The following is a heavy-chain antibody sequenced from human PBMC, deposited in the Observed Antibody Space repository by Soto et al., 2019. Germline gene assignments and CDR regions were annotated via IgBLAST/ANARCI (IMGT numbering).Heavy chain of an antibody. CDR2: IYYSGST. CDR1: GGSISSYY. Sequence: TLSLNCTVSGGSISSYYWSWIRQPPGKGLEWIGYIYYSGSTNYNPSLKSRVTISVDTSKNQFSLKLSSVTAADTAVYYCARARANPTNYDFCSGYYQDPNYYHHYMDVWVKGTTVTVSS. J-gene: IGHJ6*03. D-gene: IGHD3-3*01. V-gene: IGHV4-59*01. CDR3: ARARANPTNYDFCSGYYQDPNYYHHYMDV.